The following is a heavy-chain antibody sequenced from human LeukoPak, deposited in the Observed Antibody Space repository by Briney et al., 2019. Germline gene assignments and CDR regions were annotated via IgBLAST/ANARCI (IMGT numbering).Heavy chain of an antibody. CDR1: GFTFSSYA. J-gene: IGHJ6*03. V-gene: IGHV3-23*01. CDR3: AKDGGYQLLYPISYMDV. D-gene: IGHD2-2*02. Sequence: PGGSLRLSCAASGFTFSSYAMSWVRQAPGKGLEWVSVISGSGGSTYYADSVKGRFTISRDNSKNTLYLQMNSLRAEDTAVYYCAKDGGYQLLYPISYMDVWGKGTTVTVSS. CDR2: ISGSGGST.